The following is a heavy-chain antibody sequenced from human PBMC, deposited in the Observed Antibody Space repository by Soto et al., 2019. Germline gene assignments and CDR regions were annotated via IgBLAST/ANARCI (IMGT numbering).Heavy chain of an antibody. CDR2: VYYKGFT. CDR3: ARMGDFSSGPGELDP. V-gene: IGHV4-39*01. CDR1: GGSISRSNYY. J-gene: IGHJ5*02. D-gene: IGHD3-3*01. Sequence: QLQLRESGPGPVKPSETLSLTCTVSGGSISRSNYYWAWIRQSPGKGLEWLGSVYYKGFTYYYPSLKGRVTISVDTSKNQFSLKLTSVTAADTAVYFCARMGDFSSGPGELDPWGQATVVTVPS.